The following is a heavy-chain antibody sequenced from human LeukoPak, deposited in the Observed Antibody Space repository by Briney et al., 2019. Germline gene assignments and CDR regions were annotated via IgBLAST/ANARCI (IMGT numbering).Heavy chain of an antibody. J-gene: IGHJ5*02. CDR1: GYTFTSYY. CDR2: INPSGGSS. V-gene: IGHV1-46*01. Sequence: ASVKVSCKASGYTFTSYYMHWVRQAPGQGLEWMGIINPSGGSSSYAQRFQGRVTMTRDTSTSTVYMELSSLRSEDTAVYYCARGDFDWLLRFDPWGQGTLVTVSS. D-gene: IGHD3-9*01. CDR3: ARGDFDWLLRFDP.